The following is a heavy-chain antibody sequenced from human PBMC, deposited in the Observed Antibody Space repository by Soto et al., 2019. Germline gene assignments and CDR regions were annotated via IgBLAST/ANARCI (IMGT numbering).Heavy chain of an antibody. D-gene: IGHD1-26*01. CDR3: ARGDRGAFDL. V-gene: IGHV3-74*01. Sequence: EVQLVESGGGLVRPGGSLRLSCAASGFTFSYYWMHWVRQAPGKGLVWVSRIHSDGSSTTYADFVKGRFIISRDNARNTVDLQMNSGRVEDTAVYYCARGDRGAFDLWGQGTVANVSS. J-gene: IGHJ3*01. CDR2: IHSDGSST. CDR1: GFTFSYYW.